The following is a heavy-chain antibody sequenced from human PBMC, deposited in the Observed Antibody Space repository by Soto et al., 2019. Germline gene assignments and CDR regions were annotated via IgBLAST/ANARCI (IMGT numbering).Heavy chain of an antibody. CDR1: GFTFSTYA. CDR2: ISSNGGST. J-gene: IGHJ6*02. D-gene: IGHD4-4*01. Sequence: GSLRLSCPASGFTFSTYAMHWVREAPGKGLEYVSAISSNGGSTYYGDSVKGRFTISRDNSKNTLYLQMSSLRGEDTAVYFCVRDPSGEWLQSTYYYGMDVWGQGTTVTVSS. V-gene: IGHV3-64D*06. CDR3: VRDPSGEWLQSTYYYGMDV.